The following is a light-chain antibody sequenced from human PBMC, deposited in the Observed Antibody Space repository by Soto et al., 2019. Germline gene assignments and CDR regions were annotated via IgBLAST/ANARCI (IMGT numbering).Light chain of an antibody. CDR2: KAS. V-gene: IGKV1-5*03. J-gene: IGKJ1*01. CDR3: QQYNSYSLT. CDR1: QSISSW. Sequence: DIQMTQSPSALSASVGDRVTITCRASQSISSWLAWYQQKPGKAPNLLIYKASSLESGVPSRFSGSGSGTEFTLTISSLQPDDFATYYCQQYNSYSLTFDHGTKVEIK.